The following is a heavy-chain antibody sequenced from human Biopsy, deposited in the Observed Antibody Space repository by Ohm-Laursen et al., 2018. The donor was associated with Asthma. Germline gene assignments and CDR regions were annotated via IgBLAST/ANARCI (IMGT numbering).Heavy chain of an antibody. CDR2: ITFDGSTQ. CDR1: GTHFGSYN. V-gene: IGHV3-30-3*01. Sequence: SLRLSCTASGTHFGSYNMHWARQAPGKGLEWVAVITFDGSTQHYGNSVKGRFTISRDNSKNMLFFQMNSLRAEDTAVYYCSRDTLGYYFDIWGQGTKVTVS. J-gene: IGHJ4*02. D-gene: IGHD6-13*01. CDR3: SRDTLGYYFDI.